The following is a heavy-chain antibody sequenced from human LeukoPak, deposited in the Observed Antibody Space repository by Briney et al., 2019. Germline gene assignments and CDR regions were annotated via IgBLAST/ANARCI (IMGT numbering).Heavy chain of an antibody. Sequence: TGGSLRLSCAASEFTFSSYGMHWVRQAPGKGLEWVAFIRYGGSDKYYADSVKGRFTISRDNSKNTLYLQMNSLRAEDTAVYYCAKAGQNSGWVFDPWGQGTLVTVSS. D-gene: IGHD5-12*01. CDR2: IRYGGSDK. CDR1: EFTFSSYG. J-gene: IGHJ5*02. V-gene: IGHV3-30*02. CDR3: AKAGQNSGWVFDP.